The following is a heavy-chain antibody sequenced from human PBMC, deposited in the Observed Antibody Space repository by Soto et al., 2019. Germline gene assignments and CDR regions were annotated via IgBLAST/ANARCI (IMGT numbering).Heavy chain of an antibody. V-gene: IGHV5-10-1*01. J-gene: IGHJ6*02. Sequence: GESLKISCKGSGYSFTSYWLSCVRQMPGKGLEWMVRIDPSDSYTNYSPSFQGHVTISADKSISTAYLQWSSLKASDTAMYYCATASGYYGALSMDVWGQGTTVTVSS. CDR2: IDPSDSYT. CDR1: GYSFTSYW. D-gene: IGHD3-3*01. CDR3: ATASGYYGALSMDV.